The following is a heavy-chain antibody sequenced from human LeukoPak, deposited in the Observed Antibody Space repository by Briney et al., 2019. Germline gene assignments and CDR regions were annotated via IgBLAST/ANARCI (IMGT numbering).Heavy chain of an antibody. J-gene: IGHJ1*01. CDR3: ARLKYYYDSSGYRAEYFQH. D-gene: IGHD3-22*01. Sequence: SETLSLTCTVSGDSISSISYYWGWIRQPPGKGLEWIGRISYGGSTFYNPSLKSRVTISVDTSKNQFSLKLSSVTAADTAVYYCARLKYYYDSSGYRAEYFQHWGQGTLVTVSS. CDR1: GDSISSISYY. CDR2: ISYGGST. V-gene: IGHV4-39*07.